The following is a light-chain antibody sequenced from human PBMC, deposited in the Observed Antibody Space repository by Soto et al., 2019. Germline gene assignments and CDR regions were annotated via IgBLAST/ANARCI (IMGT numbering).Light chain of an antibody. V-gene: IGLV2-23*02. CDR1: GSDVGAYNL. CDR2: EVN. J-gene: IGLJ1*01. Sequence: CVLTKPASGYRFPEQSRTISSDGTGSDVGAYNLVSWYQQHPGKAPKLIICEVNTRPSGISNRFSGSKSGDTASLTISGLQAEDEADYFCCSYAGTVAYVFGTGTKVTVL. CDR3: CSYAGTVAYV.